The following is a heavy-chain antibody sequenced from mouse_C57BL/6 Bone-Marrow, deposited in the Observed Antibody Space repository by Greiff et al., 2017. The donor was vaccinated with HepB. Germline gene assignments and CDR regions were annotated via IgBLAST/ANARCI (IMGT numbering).Heavy chain of an antibody. D-gene: IGHD1-1*01. Sequence: QVQLKQPGAELVRPGSSVKLSCKASGYTFTSYWMDWVKQRPGQGLEWIGNIYPSDSETHYNQKFKDKATLTVDKSSSTAYMQLSSLTSEDSAVYYCARGFYYGYWGQGTTLTVSS. CDR2: IYPSDSET. CDR1: GYTFTSYW. J-gene: IGHJ2*01. V-gene: IGHV1-61*01. CDR3: ARGFYYGY.